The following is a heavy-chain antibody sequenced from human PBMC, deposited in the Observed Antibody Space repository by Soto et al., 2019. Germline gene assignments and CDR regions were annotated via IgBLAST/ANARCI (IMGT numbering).Heavy chain of an antibody. D-gene: IGHD2-8*02. J-gene: IGHJ6*01. CDR3: ARIGGICYARSVMAF. CDR1: IKISD. Sequence: IKISDWGGALINTGKGLDWIGYISYTGSPNYNPSFESRVAISVDTSKNQFSLQLNSVTAADTALYYCARIGGICYARSVMAFWGHGTTVTVS. V-gene: IGHV4-59*01. CDR2: ISYTGSP.